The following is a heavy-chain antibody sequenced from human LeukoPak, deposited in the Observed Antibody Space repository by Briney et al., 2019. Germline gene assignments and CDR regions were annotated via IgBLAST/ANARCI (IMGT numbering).Heavy chain of an antibody. V-gene: IGHV3-23*01. Sequence: GGSLRLSCAASGFTFSRHGMNWVRQAPGKGLEWVSGISPSGDILYYADSVKGQFTISRDNFKNAVYLQMNSPRGEDTAVYYCAKDEYWGVIDYWGQGTLVTVSS. D-gene: IGHD3-10*01. CDR3: AKDEYWGVIDY. CDR2: ISPSGDIL. CDR1: GFTFSRHG. J-gene: IGHJ4*02.